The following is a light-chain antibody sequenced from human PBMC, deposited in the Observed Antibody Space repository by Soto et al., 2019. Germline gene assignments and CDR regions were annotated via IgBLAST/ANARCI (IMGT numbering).Light chain of an antibody. CDR2: RNN. V-gene: IGLV1-47*01. CDR3: AAWDDSLSGRV. CDR1: SSNIGSNY. Sequence: QAVVTQPPSASGTPGQRVTMSCSGSSSNIGSNYVYWYQQLPGTAPKLLIYRNNQRPSGVPDRFSGSKSGTSASLAISGLRSEDEADYYCAAWDDSLSGRVFGGGTKLTVL. J-gene: IGLJ2*01.